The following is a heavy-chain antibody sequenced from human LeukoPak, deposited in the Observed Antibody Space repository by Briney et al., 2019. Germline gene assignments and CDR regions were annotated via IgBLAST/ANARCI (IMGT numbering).Heavy chain of an antibody. J-gene: IGHJ4*02. CDR2: INHSGST. CDR3: ARAALYYFDY. V-gene: IGHV4-34*01. Sequence: SETLSLTCAVYGGSFSGYYWSWIRQPPGKGLEWIGGINHSGSTNYNPSLKSRVTISVDTSKNQFSLKLSSVTAADTAVYYCARAALYYFDYWGQGTLVTVSS. CDR1: GGSFSGYY. D-gene: IGHD3-10*01.